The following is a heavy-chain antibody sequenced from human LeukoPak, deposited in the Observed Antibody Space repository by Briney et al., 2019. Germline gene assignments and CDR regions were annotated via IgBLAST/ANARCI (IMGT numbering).Heavy chain of an antibody. CDR2: INHSGST. CDR1: GGSFSGYY. CDR3: ARRYSSGWFPRNYFDY. V-gene: IGHV4-34*01. J-gene: IGHJ4*02. Sequence: PSETLSLTCAVYGGSFSGYYWSWIRQPPGKGLEWIGEINHSGSTNYNPSLKSRVTISVDTSKNQFSLKLSSVTAADTAVYYCARRYSSGWFPRNYFDYWGQGTLVTVSS. D-gene: IGHD6-19*01.